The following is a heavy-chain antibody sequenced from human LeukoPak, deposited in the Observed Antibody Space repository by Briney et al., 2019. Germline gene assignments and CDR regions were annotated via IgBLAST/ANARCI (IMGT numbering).Heavy chain of an antibody. CDR3: ARDDIAAAGTRYFDL. CDR1: GYTFTSYG. Sequence: ASVKVSCKASGYTFTSYGISWVRQAPGQGLKWMGWISAYNGNTNYAQKLRDRVTMTTDTSTSTAYMELRSLRSDDTAVYYCARDDIAAAGTRYFDLWGRGTLVTVSS. J-gene: IGHJ2*01. D-gene: IGHD6-13*01. V-gene: IGHV1-18*01. CDR2: ISAYNGNT.